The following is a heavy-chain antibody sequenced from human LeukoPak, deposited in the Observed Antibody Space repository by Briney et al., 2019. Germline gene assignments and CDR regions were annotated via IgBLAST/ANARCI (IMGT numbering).Heavy chain of an antibody. CDR3: ATFYDSSAWNWFDP. Sequence: GASVKVSFKVSGYTLTELSMHWVRQAPGKGLEWMGGFDPEDGETIYAQKFQGRVTMTEDTSTDTAYMELSSLRSEDTAVYYCATFYDSSAWNWFDPWGQGTLVTVSS. CDR2: FDPEDGET. CDR1: GYTLTELS. V-gene: IGHV1-24*01. D-gene: IGHD3-22*01. J-gene: IGHJ5*02.